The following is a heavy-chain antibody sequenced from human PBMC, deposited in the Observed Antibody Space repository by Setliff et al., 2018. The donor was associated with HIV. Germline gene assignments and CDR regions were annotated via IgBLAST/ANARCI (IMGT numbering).Heavy chain of an antibody. D-gene: IGHD2-2*01. CDR3: ARANIVVVPAAIYWYFDL. V-gene: IGHV4-39*07. CDR1: GGSISSSSYY. J-gene: IGHJ2*01. Sequence: SETLSLTCTVSGGSISSSSYYWGWIRQPPGKGLEWIGSIYYSGSTYYNPSLKSRVTISVDTSKNQFSLRLSSVTAADTAVYYCARANIVVVPAAIYWYFDLWGRGTLVTVS. CDR2: IYYSGST.